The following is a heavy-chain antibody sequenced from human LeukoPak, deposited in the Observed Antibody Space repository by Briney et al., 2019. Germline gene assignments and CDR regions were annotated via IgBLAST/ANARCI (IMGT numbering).Heavy chain of an antibody. V-gene: IGHV4-4*09. D-gene: IGHD3-10*01. CDR1: DNSISNYC. J-gene: IGHJ3*01. CDR2: ICSSGDI. CDR3: ARFEKSYYRSKNSVWPDAFDV. Sequence: SETLSLTCTVSDNSISNYCWSWIRQPPGKELEWIAYICSSGDIKYNPSLNSRATMSLATSKMQLSRGLRSVAAADTAEYYCARFEKSYYRSKNSVWPDAFDVWGQGTMVTVSS.